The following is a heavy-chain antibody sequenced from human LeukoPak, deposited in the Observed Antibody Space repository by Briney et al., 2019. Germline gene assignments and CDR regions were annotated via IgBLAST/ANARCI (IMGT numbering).Heavy chain of an antibody. CDR3: ARAYYGSGRRYFDY. CDR1: GGSISSYY. D-gene: IGHD3-10*01. Sequence: KSSETLSLTCTVSGGSISSYYWSWIRQPPGKGLEWIGYIYYSGSTYYNPSLKSRVTISVDTSKNQFTLKLSSVTAADTAVYYCARAYYGSGRRYFDYWGQGTLVTVSS. V-gene: IGHV4-59*06. CDR2: IYYSGST. J-gene: IGHJ4*02.